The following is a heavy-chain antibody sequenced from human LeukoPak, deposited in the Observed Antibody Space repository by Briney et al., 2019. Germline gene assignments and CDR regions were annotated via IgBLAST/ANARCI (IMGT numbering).Heavy chain of an antibody. CDR3: TKGDGGYYPIDN. J-gene: IGHJ4*02. Sequence: GASLRLFCAASGFTFSKDGMSWVRQAPGKGLEWVSTVNDNGANTHYADSVKGRFTTSRDNSRNTLLLEMNSLRVDDTALYYCTKGDGGYYPIDNWGQGTLVIVSS. CDR1: GFTFSKDG. D-gene: IGHD1-26*01. CDR2: VNDNGANT. V-gene: IGHV3-23*01.